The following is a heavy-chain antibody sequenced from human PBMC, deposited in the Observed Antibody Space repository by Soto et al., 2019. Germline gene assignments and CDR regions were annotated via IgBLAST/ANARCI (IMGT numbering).Heavy chain of an antibody. CDR2: VHYSGTI. CDR3: ARGADGYKCGF. CDR1: GDSIINGIYY. Sequence: QVQVQESGPGLVKPSQTLSLTCTVSGDSIINGIYYWTWIRQHPGKGLEWIGHVHYSGTISYTPSLRSRVTMSVDTSNNRFSVEMSSVTVADTAVYYCARGADGYKCGFWGQGTLVTVSS. V-gene: IGHV4-31*03. D-gene: IGHD2-21*02. J-gene: IGHJ4*02.